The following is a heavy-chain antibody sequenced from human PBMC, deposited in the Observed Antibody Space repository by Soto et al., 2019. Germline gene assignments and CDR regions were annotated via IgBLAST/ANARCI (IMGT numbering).Heavy chain of an antibody. D-gene: IGHD3-10*01. CDR3: AKDPAGDYGSGSFPYYYYGMDV. CDR1: GFTFSSYG. J-gene: IGHJ6*02. CDR2: ISYDGSNK. Sequence: GGSLRLSCAASGFTFSSYGMHWVRQAPGKGLEWVAVISYDGSNKYYADSVKGRFTISRDNSKNTLYLQMNSLRAEDTAVYYCAKDPAGDYGSGSFPYYYYGMDVWGQGTTVTVS. V-gene: IGHV3-30*18.